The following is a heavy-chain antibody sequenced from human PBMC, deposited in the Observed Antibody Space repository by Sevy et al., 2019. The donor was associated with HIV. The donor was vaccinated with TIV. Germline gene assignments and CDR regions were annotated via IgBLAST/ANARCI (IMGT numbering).Heavy chain of an antibody. V-gene: IGHV3-23*01. D-gene: IGHD3-10*01. CDR3: AKADHLMVRGGYFDY. CDR2: ISGSGGST. J-gene: IGHJ4*02. Sequence: GGSLRLSCAASGFILSSYAMSWVRQAPGKGLEWVSAISGSGGSTYYADSVKGRFTISRDNSKNTLYLQMNSLRAEDTAVYYCAKADHLMVRGGYFDYWGQGSLVTVSS. CDR1: GFILSSYA.